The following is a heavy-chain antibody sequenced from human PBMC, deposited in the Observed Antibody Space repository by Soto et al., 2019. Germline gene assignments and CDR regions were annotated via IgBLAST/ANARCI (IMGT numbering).Heavy chain of an antibody. CDR1: GYTFTVYY. J-gene: IGHJ6*02. CDR3: ARSSGSYSYYGMDV. D-gene: IGHD1-26*01. Sequence: ASVKVSCKASGYTFTVYYMHWVRQAPGQGLEWMGWINPNSGGTNYAQKFQGRVTMTRDTSISTAYMELSRLRSDDTAVYYCARSSGSYSYYGMDVWGQGTTVTVSS. CDR2: INPNSGGT. V-gene: IGHV1-2*02.